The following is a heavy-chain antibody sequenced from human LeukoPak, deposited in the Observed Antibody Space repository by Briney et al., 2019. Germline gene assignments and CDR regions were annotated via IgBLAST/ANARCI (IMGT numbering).Heavy chain of an antibody. D-gene: IGHD1-26*01. Sequence: YPGGSLRLSCAVSGFTFTNAWMSWVRQAPGKGLEWVGRIRNVPDGGTTDYAAPVKGRFTISRDDSKNTLYLQMNSLKTEDTAVYYCTTRGGSFSIFDYWGQGTLVTVSS. CDR1: GFTFTNAW. CDR2: IRNVPDGGTT. J-gene: IGHJ4*02. V-gene: IGHV3-15*01. CDR3: TTRGGSFSIFDY.